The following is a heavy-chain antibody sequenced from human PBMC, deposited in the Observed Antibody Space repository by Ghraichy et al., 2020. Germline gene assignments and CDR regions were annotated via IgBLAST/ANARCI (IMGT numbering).Heavy chain of an antibody. J-gene: IGHJ6*02. V-gene: IGHV4-39*01. D-gene: IGHD2-15*01. CDR2: IYYSGST. Sequence: ESLNISCTVSGGSISSSSYYWGWIRQPPGKGLEWIGSIYYSGSTYYNPSLKSRVTISVDTSKNQFSLKLSSVTAADTAVYYCARLGQILDYYYYYGMDVWAQGTTVTVSS. CDR1: GGSISSSSYY. CDR3: ARLGQILDYYYYYGMDV.